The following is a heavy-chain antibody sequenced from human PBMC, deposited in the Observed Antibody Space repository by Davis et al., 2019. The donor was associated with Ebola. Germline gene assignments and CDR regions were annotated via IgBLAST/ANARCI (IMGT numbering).Heavy chain of an antibody. CDR3: AKIAGGG. CDR1: GFTFSSYA. CDR2: ISYDGSNK. V-gene: IGHV3-30-3*02. D-gene: IGHD3-10*01. J-gene: IGHJ4*02. Sequence: GESLKISCAASGFTFSSYAMHWVRQAPGKGLEWVAVISYDGSNKYYADSVKGRFTISRDNSKNTLYLEMNSLRADDTAIYFCAKIAGGGWGQGTLVTVSS.